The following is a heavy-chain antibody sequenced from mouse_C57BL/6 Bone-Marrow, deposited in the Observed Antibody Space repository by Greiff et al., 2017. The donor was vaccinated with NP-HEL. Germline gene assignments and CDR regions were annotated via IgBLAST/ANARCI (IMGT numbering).Heavy chain of an antibody. V-gene: IGHV1-54*01. J-gene: IGHJ2*01. CDR3: ARDTTVVGGYYFDY. D-gene: IGHD1-1*01. CDR1: GYAFTNYL. CDR2: INPGSGGT. Sequence: QVQLQQSGAELVRPGTSVKVSCKASGYAFTNYLIEWVKQRPGQGLEWIGVINPGSGGTNYNEKFKGKATLTADKSSSTAYMQLSSLTSEDSAVYFCARDTTVVGGYYFDYWGQGTTLTVSS.